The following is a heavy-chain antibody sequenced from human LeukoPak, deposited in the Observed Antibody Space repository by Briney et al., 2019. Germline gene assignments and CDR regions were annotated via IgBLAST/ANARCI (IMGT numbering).Heavy chain of an antibody. V-gene: IGHV3-30*18. CDR1: GFTFSSYG. CDR3: AKADHYYDSSGYSTVQNAFDI. J-gene: IGHJ3*02. D-gene: IGHD3-22*01. CDR2: ISYDGSNK. Sequence: GGSLRLSCAASGFTFSSYGMHWVRQAPGKGLEWVAVISYDGSNKYYADSVKGRFTISRDNSKNTLYLQMNSLRAEDTAVYYCAKADHYYDSSGYSTVQNAFDIWGQGTMVTVSS.